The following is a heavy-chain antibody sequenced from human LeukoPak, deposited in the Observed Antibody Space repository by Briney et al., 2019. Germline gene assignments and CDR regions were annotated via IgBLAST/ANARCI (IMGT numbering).Heavy chain of an antibody. V-gene: IGHV1-18*01. CDR3: ARDLRYCSSTSCYRAAGY. D-gene: IGHD2-2*01. CDR1: GYTFTSYG. Sequence: GASVKVSCKASGYTFTSYGISWVRQAPGQGLEWMGWISAYNGNTNYAQKLQGRVTMTTDTSTSTAYMELRSLRSDDTAVYYCARDLRYCSSTSCYRAAGYWGQGTLVTVSS. J-gene: IGHJ4*02. CDR2: ISAYNGNT.